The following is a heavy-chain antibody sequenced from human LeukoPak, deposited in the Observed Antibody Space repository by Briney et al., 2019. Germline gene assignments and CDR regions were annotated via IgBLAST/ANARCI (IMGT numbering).Heavy chain of an antibody. D-gene: IGHD2-2*02. CDR2: INPSGGST. J-gene: IGHJ4*02. CDR1: GYTFTTYY. Sequence: ASVKVSCKASGYTFTTYYMHWVRQAPGQGLEWMGIINPSGGSTSYAQKFQGRVTMTRDTSTSTVYMELSSLRFEDTAVYHCARSDYCSSTSCYMHYWGQGTLVTVSS. V-gene: IGHV1-46*01. CDR3: ARSDYCSSTSCYMHY.